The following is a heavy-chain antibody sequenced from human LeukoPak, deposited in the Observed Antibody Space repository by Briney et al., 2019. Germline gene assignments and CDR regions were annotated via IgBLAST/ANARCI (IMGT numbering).Heavy chain of an antibody. V-gene: IGHV3-7*01. J-gene: IGHJ4*02. CDR1: GFTFSSYW. CDR3: ARDRRIAATRYFDY. Sequence: PGGSLRLSCAASGFTFSSYWMSWVRQAPGKGLEWVANIKQDGSEEYYVDSVKGRFTISRDNAKNSLYLQMNSLRAEDTAVYYCARDRRIAATRYFDYWGQGTLVTVSS. D-gene: IGHD2-15*01. CDR2: IKQDGSEE.